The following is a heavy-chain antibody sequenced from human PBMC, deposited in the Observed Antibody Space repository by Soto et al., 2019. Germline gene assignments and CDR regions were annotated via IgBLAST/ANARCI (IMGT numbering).Heavy chain of an antibody. CDR1: GYTFTDYY. J-gene: IGHJ6*03. V-gene: IGHV1-2*02. Sequence: QVQLVQSGAEVKKPGASVKVSCKASGYTFTDYYIHWVRQAPGQGLQWLGWINPTNSGTRYARSFQGRVTVTRDTSISTAYMELSSLRSDDTAVYYCARGITSRLFFYYYYMDVWGFGTTVTVSS. CDR2: INPTNSGT. CDR3: ARGITSRLFFYYYYMDV. D-gene: IGHD3-3*01.